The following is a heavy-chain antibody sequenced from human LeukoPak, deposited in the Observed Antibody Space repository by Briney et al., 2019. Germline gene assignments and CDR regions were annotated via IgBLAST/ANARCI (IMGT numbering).Heavy chain of an antibody. CDR1: GGSITFGSFY. Sequence: SQTLSLTCTVSGGSITFGSFYWTWIRQPAGKGLEWIGRTYTSGRTFYNPSLKSRVTISMDTSMNQFSLRLNSVTAADTAVYYCARSPRIAAAGTGWFDPWGQGTLVTVSS. V-gene: IGHV4-61*02. CDR3: ARSPRIAAAGTGWFDP. J-gene: IGHJ5*02. CDR2: TYTSGRT. D-gene: IGHD6-13*01.